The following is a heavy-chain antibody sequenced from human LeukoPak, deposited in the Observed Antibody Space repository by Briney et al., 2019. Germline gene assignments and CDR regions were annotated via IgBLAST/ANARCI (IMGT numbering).Heavy chain of an antibody. CDR2: ISSSSSTI. J-gene: IGHJ6*03. CDR1: GFTFSSYS. D-gene: IGHD1-1*01. V-gene: IGHV3-48*01. Sequence: GGSLRLSCAASGFTFSSYSMNWVRQAPGKGLEWVSYISSSSSTIYYADSVKGRFTISRDNAKNSLYLQMNSLRAEDTAVYYCARGGTRRLLRYYYYMDVWGKGTTVTVSS. CDR3: ARGGTRRLLRYYYYMDV.